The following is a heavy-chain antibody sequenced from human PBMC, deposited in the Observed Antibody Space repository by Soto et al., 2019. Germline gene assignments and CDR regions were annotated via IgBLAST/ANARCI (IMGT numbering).Heavy chain of an antibody. CDR1: GGTFSSYA. V-gene: IGHV1-69*01. CDR3: AREGEEQLALGGVNWFDP. CDR2: IIPIFGKA. D-gene: IGHD6-6*01. J-gene: IGHJ5*02. Sequence: QVQLVQSGAEVKKPGSSVKVSCKASGGTFSSYAISWVRQAPGQGLEWMGGIIPIFGKANYAQKFQGRVTITADESTSTGYMELSSLRSEDTAVYYCAREGEEQLALGGVNWFDPWGQGTLVTVSS.